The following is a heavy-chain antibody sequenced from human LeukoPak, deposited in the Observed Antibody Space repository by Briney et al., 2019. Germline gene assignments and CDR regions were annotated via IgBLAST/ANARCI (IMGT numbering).Heavy chain of an antibody. CDR3: AIYYYGSGSYSPFDY. Sequence: ASVKVSCKASGYTFTGYYMHWVRQAPGQGLEWMGWINPNSGGANYAQKFQGRVTMTRDTSISTAYMELSRLRSDDTAVYYCAIYYYGSGSYSPFDYWGQGTLVTVSS. CDR1: GYTFTGYY. J-gene: IGHJ4*02. D-gene: IGHD3-10*01. V-gene: IGHV1-2*02. CDR2: INPNSGGA.